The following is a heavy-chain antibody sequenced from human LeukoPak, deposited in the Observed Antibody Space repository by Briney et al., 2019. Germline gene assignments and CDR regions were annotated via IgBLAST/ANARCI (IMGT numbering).Heavy chain of an antibody. CDR3: ARTIYDFWSGYPPTNWFDP. CDR1: GGSISSYY. J-gene: IGHJ5*02. D-gene: IGHD3-3*01. CDR2: IYTSGST. Sequence: SETLSLTCTVSGGSISSYYWSWIRQPAGKGLEWIGRIYTSGSTYYNPSLKSRVTISVDTSKNQFSLKLSSVTAADTAVYYCARTIYDFWSGYPPTNWFDPWGQGTLVTVSS. V-gene: IGHV4-4*07.